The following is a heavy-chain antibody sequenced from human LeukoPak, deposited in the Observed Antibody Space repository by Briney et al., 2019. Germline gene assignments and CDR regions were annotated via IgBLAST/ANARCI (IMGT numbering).Heavy chain of an antibody. CDR1: GFTFSSYS. CDR2: ISSSSSTI. V-gene: IGHV3-48*01. CDR3: ARVIAAAGKVNWFDP. D-gene: IGHD6-13*01. Sequence: GGSLRLSCAASGFTFSSYSMNWVRQAPGKGLEWVSYISSSSSTIYYADSVKGRFTISRDNAKNSLYLQMNSLRAEDTAVYYCARVIAAAGKVNWFDPWGQGTLVTVSS. J-gene: IGHJ5*02.